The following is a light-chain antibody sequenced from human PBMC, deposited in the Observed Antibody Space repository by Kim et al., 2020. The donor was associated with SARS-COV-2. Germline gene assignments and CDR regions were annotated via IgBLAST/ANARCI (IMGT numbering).Light chain of an antibody. CDR2: SNN. J-gene: IGLJ3*02. CDR3: AAWDDSLNGWV. CDR1: SSNIGSNI. Sequence: GKGVTISCSGSSSNIGSNIVNWYQQLPGTAPKLLIYSNNQRPSGVPDRFSVSKSGTSASLAISGLQSEDEADYYCAAWDDSLNGWVFGGGTQLTVL. V-gene: IGLV1-44*01.